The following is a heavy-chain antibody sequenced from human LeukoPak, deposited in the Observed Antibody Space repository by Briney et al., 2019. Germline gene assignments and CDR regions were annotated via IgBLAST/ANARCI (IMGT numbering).Heavy chain of an antibody. J-gene: IGHJ5*02. CDR2: INPNSGGT. D-gene: IGHD5-18*01. CDR3: ARSPGLDTAVVNRP. CDR1: GYTFTGYY. V-gene: IGHV1-2*02. Sequence: ASVKVSCKTSGYTFTGYYIHWVRQAPGQGLEWMGWINPNSGGTNYAQNFQGRVTMTRDTSINAAYMELGRLRSDDTAVYYCARSPGLDTAVVNRPWGQGTLITVSS.